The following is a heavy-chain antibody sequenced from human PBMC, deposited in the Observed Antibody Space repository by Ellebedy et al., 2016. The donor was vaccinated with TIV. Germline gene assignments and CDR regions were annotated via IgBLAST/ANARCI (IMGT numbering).Heavy chain of an antibody. D-gene: IGHD7-27*01. CDR1: GFTFSSYG. V-gene: IGHV3-30*03. CDR3: ARAMRAGWGAFDI. Sequence: GGSLRLSCAASGFTFSSYGMHWVRQAPGKGLEWVAVISYDGSNYADSVKGRFTISRDNSKNTVYLQMNGLRAEDTAVYYCARAMRAGWGAFDIWGQGTSVTVSS. CDR2: ISYDGSN. J-gene: IGHJ3*02.